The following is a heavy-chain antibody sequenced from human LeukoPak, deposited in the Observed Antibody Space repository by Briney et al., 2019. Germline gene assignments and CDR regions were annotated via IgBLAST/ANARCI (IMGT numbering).Heavy chain of an antibody. CDR2: IIPIFGTA. CDR3: ANSSWIKYNWFDP. Sequence: SVKVSCKASGGTFSSYAISWVRQAPGQGLELMGRIIPIFGTANYEQKFQGRVTITTDESTSTAYMELSSLRSEDTAVYYCANSSWIKYNWFDPWGQGTLVTVSS. D-gene: IGHD6-13*01. CDR1: GGTFSSYA. J-gene: IGHJ5*02. V-gene: IGHV1-69*05.